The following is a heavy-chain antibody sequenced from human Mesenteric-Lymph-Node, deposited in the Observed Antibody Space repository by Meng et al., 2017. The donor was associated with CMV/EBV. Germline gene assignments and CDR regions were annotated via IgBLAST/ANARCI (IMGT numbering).Heavy chain of an antibody. CDR1: GFTFSNYT. D-gene: IGHD6-19*01. V-gene: IGHV3-21*01. CDR2: ISSSGTYI. J-gene: IGHJ3*02. Sequence: GGSLRLSCAASGFTFSNYTMNWVRQAPGKGLEWVSSISSSGTYIYYADSVKGRFTISRDNAKNSLYLQMNSLRAEDTAIYYCARDAEYSSWCAFDIWGQGTMVTVSS. CDR3: ARDAEYSSWCAFDI.